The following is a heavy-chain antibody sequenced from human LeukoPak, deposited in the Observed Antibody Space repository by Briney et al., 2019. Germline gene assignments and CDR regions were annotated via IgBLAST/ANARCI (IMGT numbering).Heavy chain of an antibody. Sequence: GGSLRLSCAASGFTFSSYGMHWVRQAPGKGLEWVAVISYDGSNKYYADSVKGRFTISRDNSKNTLYLQMNSLRAEDTAVYCCAKDRAFDIWGQGTMVTVSS. CDR3: AKDRAFDI. V-gene: IGHV3-30*18. J-gene: IGHJ3*02. CDR2: ISYDGSNK. CDR1: GFTFSSYG.